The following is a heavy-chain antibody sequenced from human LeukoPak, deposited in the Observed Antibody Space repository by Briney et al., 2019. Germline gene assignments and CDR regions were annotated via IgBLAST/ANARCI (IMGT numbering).Heavy chain of an antibody. CDR1: GYTFTGYY. D-gene: IGHD4-17*01. Sequence: ASVKVSCKASGYTFTGYYMHWVRQAPGQGLEWMGWINPNSGGTNYAQKFQGRVTMTRDTSISTAYMELSRLRSDDTAVYYCARSNDYGDYLDYWGQGTLVTVSP. CDR3: ARSNDYGDYLDY. V-gene: IGHV1-2*02. CDR2: INPNSGGT. J-gene: IGHJ4*02.